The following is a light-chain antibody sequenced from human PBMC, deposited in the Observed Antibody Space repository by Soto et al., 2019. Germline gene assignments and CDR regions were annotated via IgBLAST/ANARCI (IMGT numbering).Light chain of an antibody. J-gene: IGKJ1*01. CDR2: GAS. V-gene: IGKV3-20*01. CDR1: QSVSSSY. Sequence: EIVLTQSPGTLSLSPGERATLSCRASQSVSSSYLAWYQQKPGQAPRLLIYGASSRATGIPDRFSGSGSGTDFTRTISRLEPEDVAVYYCQQYGSSSWTFGQGTKVDSK. CDR3: QQYGSSSWT.